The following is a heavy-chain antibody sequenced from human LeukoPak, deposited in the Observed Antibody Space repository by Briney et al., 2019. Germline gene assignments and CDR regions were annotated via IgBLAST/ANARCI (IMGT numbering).Heavy chain of an antibody. J-gene: IGHJ4*02. CDR2: INSGGTT. CDR1: GLTVSSKY. CDR3: ATIVSDSSSSYHFDH. Sequence: GGSLRLSCAASGLTVSSKYMAWVRQAPGKGLEWVSFINSGGTTNYTASVKGRFTLSRDYSKNSLSLHMSSLRAADTAVYYCATIVSDSSSSYHFDHWGQGALVTVSS. V-gene: IGHV3-66*01. D-gene: IGHD6-13*01.